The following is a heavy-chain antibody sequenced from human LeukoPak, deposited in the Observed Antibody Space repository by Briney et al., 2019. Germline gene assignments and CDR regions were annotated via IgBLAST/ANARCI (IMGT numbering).Heavy chain of an antibody. V-gene: IGHV4-4*07. D-gene: IGHD3-9*01. CDR3: ARVMSALTGYFFDP. Sequence: SETLSLTCTVSGGSISDYYWSWIRQPPGKGLEWIGRIYTSGSTNYNPSLKSRVTMSVDTSKNQFSLKLSSVTAADTAVYYCARVMSALTGYFFDPWGQGTLVTVSS. J-gene: IGHJ5*02. CDR2: IYTSGST. CDR1: GGSISDYY.